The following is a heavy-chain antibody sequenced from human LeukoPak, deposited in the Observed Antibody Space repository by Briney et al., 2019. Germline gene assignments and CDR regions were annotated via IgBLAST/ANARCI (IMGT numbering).Heavy chain of an antibody. V-gene: IGHV4-39*07. D-gene: IGHD6-19*01. CDR3: ARGTLYSGWSYYFDY. Sequence: PSETLSLTCSVSGGSISLSYYYWGWIRQPPGKALEWIGSVYYSGTTSYNPSLKSRVTISVDMSKNQFSLRLSSVTAADTAMYYCARGTLYSGWSYYFDYWGQGSQVTVSS. CDR1: GGSISLSYYY. CDR2: VYYSGTT. J-gene: IGHJ4*02.